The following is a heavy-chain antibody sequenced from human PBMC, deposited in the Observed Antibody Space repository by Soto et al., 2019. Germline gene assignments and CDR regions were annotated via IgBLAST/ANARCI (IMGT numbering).Heavy chain of an antibody. D-gene: IGHD3-16*02. J-gene: IGHJ3*02. Sequence: ASVKVSCKASGGTFSSYAISWVRQAPGQGLEWMGGIIPIFGTANYAQKFQGRVTITADESTSTAYMELSSLRSEDTAVYCCARVNMITFGGVIVNDAFDIWGQGTMVTVSS. V-gene: IGHV1-69*13. CDR3: ARVNMITFGGVIVNDAFDI. CDR2: IIPIFGTA. CDR1: GGTFSSYA.